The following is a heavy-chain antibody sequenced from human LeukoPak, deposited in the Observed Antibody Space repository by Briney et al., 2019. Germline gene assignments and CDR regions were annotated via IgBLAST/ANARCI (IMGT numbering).Heavy chain of an antibody. CDR1: GGSISSGDYY. CDR2: IYYSGST. J-gene: IGHJ4*02. CDR3: ARGGYSGYEVGY. Sequence: SQTLSLTCTVSGGSISSGDYYWSWIRQPPGKGLEWIGYIYYSGSTYYNPSLKSRVTISVDTAKNQFSLKLSSVTAADTAVYYCARGGYSGYEVGYWGQGTLVTVSS. D-gene: IGHD5-12*01. V-gene: IGHV4-30-4*01.